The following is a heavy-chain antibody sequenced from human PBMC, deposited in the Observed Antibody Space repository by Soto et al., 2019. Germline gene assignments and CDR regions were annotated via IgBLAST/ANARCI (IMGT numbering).Heavy chain of an antibody. J-gene: IGHJ4*02. V-gene: IGHV2-5*02. Sequence: SGPTLVNPTQTLTLTCTFSGFSLSTSGVGVGWIRQPPGRALEWLALIYWDDDKRYSPSLKSRLTITKDTSKNQVVLTMTNMDPVDTATYYCAHWYYYDSSGYYRYYFDYWGQGTLVTVS. CDR2: IYWDDDK. CDR1: GFSLSTSGVG. D-gene: IGHD3-22*01. CDR3: AHWYYYDSSGYYRYYFDY.